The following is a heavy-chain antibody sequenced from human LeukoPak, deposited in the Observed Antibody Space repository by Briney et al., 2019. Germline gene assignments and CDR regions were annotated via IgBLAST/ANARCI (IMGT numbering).Heavy chain of an antibody. CDR3: TRVGKSYGFDY. Sequence: GGSLRLSCAASGFTFSDHYMDWVHQAPGKGLEWVGRTRNKANSYTTEYAASVKGRFTISRDDSKNSLYLQMNSLETEDTAVYYCTRVGKSYGFDYWGQGTLVTVSS. CDR1: GFTFSDHY. V-gene: IGHV3-72*01. J-gene: IGHJ4*02. CDR2: TRNKANSYTT. D-gene: IGHD1-26*01.